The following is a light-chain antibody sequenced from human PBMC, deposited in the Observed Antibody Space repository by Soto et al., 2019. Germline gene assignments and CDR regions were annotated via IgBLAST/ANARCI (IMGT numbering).Light chain of an antibody. J-gene: IGLJ1*01. V-gene: IGLV2-8*01. Sequence: QSALTQSPSASGSPGQSVTISCSGTSSDVGGYNYVSWFQQHPGKAPKLMIYEVTKRPSGVPDRFSGSKSGNTASLTVSGLQAEDEAEYYCSSYVGSNNFVFGTGTKLTVL. CDR3: SSYVGSNNFV. CDR2: EVT. CDR1: SSDVGGYNY.